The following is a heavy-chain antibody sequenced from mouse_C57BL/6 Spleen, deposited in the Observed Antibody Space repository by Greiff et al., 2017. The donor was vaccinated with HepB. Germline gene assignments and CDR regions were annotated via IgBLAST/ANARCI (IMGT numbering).Heavy chain of an antibody. J-gene: IGHJ3*01. CDR3: ARDDDYVFAY. Sequence: QVQLKQSGAELVMPGASVKLSCKASGYTFTSYWMHWVKQRPGQGLEWIGEIDPSDSYTNYNQKFKGKSTLTVDKSSSTAYMQLSSLTSEDSAVYYCARDDDYVFAYWGQGTLVTVSA. CDR2: IDPSDSYT. D-gene: IGHD2-4*01. CDR1: GYTFTSYW. V-gene: IGHV1-69*01.